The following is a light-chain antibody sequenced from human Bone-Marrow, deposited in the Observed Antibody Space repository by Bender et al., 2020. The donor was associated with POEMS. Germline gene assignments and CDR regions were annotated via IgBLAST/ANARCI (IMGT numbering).Light chain of an antibody. J-gene: IGLJ2*01. CDR3: CSYVSPTYVV. CDR1: SSDVGGYNL. V-gene: IGLV2-23*01. Sequence: QSALTQPASVSGSPGQSITISCTGTSSDVGGYNLISWYQQHPGKAPKLVIYEGSKRPSGVSNHFSGSKSGDTASLTISGLQAEDEADYYCCSYVSPTYVVFGGGTKLTVL. CDR2: EGS.